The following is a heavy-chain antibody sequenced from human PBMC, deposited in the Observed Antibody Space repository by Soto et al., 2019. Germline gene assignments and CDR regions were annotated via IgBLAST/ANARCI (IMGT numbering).Heavy chain of an antibody. CDR1: GFTFSSYS. V-gene: IGHV3-48*01. D-gene: IGHD3-10*02. CDR2: ISSSSSTI. J-gene: IGHJ5*02. CDR3: ARDLFFGITMVGGFDP. Sequence: GGSLRLSCAASGFTFSSYSMNWVRQAPGKGLEWVSYISSSSSTIYYADSVKGRFTISRDNAKNSLYLQMNSLRAEDTAVYYCARDLFFGITMVGGFDPWGQGTLVTVSS.